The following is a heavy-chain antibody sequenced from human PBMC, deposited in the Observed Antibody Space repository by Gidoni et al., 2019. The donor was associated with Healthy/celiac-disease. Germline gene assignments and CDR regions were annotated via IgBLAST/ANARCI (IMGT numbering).Heavy chain of an antibody. CDR1: GGSSSTSNW. CDR2: IYHSGST. Sequence: VQLQESGPGLVNPSGTLSLSCGVAGGSSSTSNWWSSVRQPPGKGLEWIGEIYHSGSTNDNPSIKSRVTISVDKSKNQSSLKLSSVKAADTAVYYCARGYSSGWYLARYFDYWGQGTLVTVSS. CDR3: ARGYSSGWYLARYFDY. D-gene: IGHD6-19*01. V-gene: IGHV4-4*02. J-gene: IGHJ4*02.